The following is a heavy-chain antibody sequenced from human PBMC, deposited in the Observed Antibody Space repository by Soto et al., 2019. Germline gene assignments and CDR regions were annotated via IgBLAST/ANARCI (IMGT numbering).Heavy chain of an antibody. Sequence: ASVKVSCKASGYTFTGYYMHWVRQAPGQGLEWMGWINPNSGGTNYAQKFQGWVTMTRDTSISTAYMELSRLRSDDTAVYYCARAIAGIAGPGDNWFDPWGQGTLVTVSS. CDR2: INPNSGGT. CDR1: GYTFTGYY. D-gene: IGHD6-13*01. V-gene: IGHV1-2*04. J-gene: IGHJ5*02. CDR3: ARAIAGIAGPGDNWFDP.